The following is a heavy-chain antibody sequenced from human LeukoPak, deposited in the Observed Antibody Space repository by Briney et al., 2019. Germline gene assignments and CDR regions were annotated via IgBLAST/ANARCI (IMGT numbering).Heavy chain of an antibody. D-gene: IGHD6-13*01. Sequence: GGSLRLSCAASGFTFSSYGMHWVRQAPGKGLEWVAVISYDGSNKYFADSAKGRFTISRDNSKNTLYLQMNSLRAEDTAVYYCAKGYSSSWFPPFDYWGQGTLATVSS. CDR3: AKGYSSSWFPPFDY. J-gene: IGHJ4*02. V-gene: IGHV3-30*18. CDR2: ISYDGSNK. CDR1: GFTFSSYG.